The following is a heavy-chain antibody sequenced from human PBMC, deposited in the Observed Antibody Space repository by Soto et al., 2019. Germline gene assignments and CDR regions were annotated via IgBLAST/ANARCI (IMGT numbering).Heavy chain of an antibody. CDR3: TRGRENYSYFDY. Sequence: EVQLVESGGGLVQPGGSLRLSCAASGFTLSTYWMHWVRQAPGEGLVWVSRINSDGSSTIYADSVEGRFTISRENAKNTVYLQMNSLRAEDTAVYYCTRGRENYSYFDYWGQGILVTVSS. J-gene: IGHJ4*02. V-gene: IGHV3-74*01. CDR2: INSDGSST. CDR1: GFTLSTYW. D-gene: IGHD4-4*01.